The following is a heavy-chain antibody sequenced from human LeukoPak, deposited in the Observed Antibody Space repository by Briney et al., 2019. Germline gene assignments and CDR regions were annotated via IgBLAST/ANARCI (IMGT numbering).Heavy chain of an antibody. CDR2: ISGSGGST. J-gene: IGHJ4*02. CDR1: GFTFSSYA. CDR3: AKPTYCSGGSCYSAYFDY. D-gene: IGHD2-15*01. V-gene: IGHV3-23*01. Sequence: PGGSLRLSCAASGFTFSSYAMSWVRQAPGKGLEWVSAISGSGGSTYYADSVKGRFTISRDNSKNTLYLQMNSLRTEDTAVYYCAKPTYCSGGSCYSAYFDYWGQGTLVTVSS.